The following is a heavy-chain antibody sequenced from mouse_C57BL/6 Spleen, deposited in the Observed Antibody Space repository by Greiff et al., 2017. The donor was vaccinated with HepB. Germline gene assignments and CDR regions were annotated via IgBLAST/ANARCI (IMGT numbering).Heavy chain of an antibody. CDR2: IDPSDSYT. D-gene: IGHD1-1*01. CDR1: GYTFTSYW. J-gene: IGHJ1*03. CDR3: ARSRYYGSSYGWYFDV. V-gene: IGHV1-50*01. Sequence: VQLQQSGAELVKPGASVKLSCKASGYTFTSYWMQWVKQRPGQGLEWIGEIDPSDSYTNYNQKFKGKATLTVDTSSSTAYMQLSSLTSEDSAVYYCARSRYYGSSYGWYFDVWGTGTTVTVSS.